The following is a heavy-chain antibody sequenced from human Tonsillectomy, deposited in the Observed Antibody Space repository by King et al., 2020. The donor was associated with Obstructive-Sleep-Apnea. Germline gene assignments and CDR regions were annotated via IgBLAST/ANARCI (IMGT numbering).Heavy chain of an antibody. V-gene: IGHV3-48*01. J-gene: IGHJ4*02. CDR2: ISSSSSTI. Sequence: QLVQSGGGLVQPGGSLRLSCAASGFTFSSYSMNWVRQAPGKGLEWVSYISSSSSTIYYADSVKGRFTISRDNAKNSLYLQMNSLRAEDTAVYYCARDVPYYYDISGPFDYWGQGTLVTVSS. CDR3: ARDVPYYYDISGPFDY. D-gene: IGHD3-22*01. CDR1: GFTFSSYS.